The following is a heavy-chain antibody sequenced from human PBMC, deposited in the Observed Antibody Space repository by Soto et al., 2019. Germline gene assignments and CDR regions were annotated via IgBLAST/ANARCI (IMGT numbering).Heavy chain of an antibody. J-gene: IGHJ6*02. V-gene: IGHV4-61*01. D-gene: IGHD6-6*01. CDR3: AREDRVYYYYGMDV. CDR2: IYYSGST. Sequence: SSETLSLTCTVSGGSVSSGSYYWSWIRQPPGKGLEWIGYIYYSGSTNYNPSLKSRVTISVDTSKNQFSLKLSSVTAADTAVYYCAREDRVYYYYGMDVWGQGTTVTVSS. CDR1: GGSVSSGSYY.